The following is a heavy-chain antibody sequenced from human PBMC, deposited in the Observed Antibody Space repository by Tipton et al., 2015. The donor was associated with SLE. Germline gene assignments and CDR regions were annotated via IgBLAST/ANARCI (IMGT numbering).Heavy chain of an antibody. CDR3: ARGVLGGSYPY. D-gene: IGHD1-26*01. Sequence: TLSLTCTVSGGSISGYFWRWIRQPPGKGLEWIGEINHSGSTNYNPSLKSRVTISVDTSKNQFSLKLSSVTAADTAVYYCARGVLGGSYPYWGQGTLVTVSS. J-gene: IGHJ4*02. CDR1: GGSISGYF. V-gene: IGHV4-34*01. CDR2: INHSGST.